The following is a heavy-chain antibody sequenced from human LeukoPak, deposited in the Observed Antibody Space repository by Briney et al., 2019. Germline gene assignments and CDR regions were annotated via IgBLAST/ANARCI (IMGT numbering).Heavy chain of an antibody. CDR3: AKGIYGDNGLYYYYTDV. CDR1: GFTFCSYG. D-gene: IGHD4-17*01. CDR2: ISGSGGST. J-gene: IGHJ6*03. Sequence: PGGTLRLSCAASGFTFCSYGMSWVRQAPGKGLEWVSAISGSGGSTYYADSVKGRFTISRDNSKNTLYLQMNSLRAEDTAVYYCAKGIYGDNGLYYYYTDVWGKGTTVTISS. V-gene: IGHV3-23*01.